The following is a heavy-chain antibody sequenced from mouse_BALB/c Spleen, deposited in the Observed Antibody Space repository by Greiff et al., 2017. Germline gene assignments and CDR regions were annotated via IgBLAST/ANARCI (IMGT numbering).Heavy chain of an antibody. CDR3: ARYGSRYYYAMDY. J-gene: IGHJ4*01. Sequence: VQLQQSGAELMKPGASVKISCKATGYTFSSYWIEWVKQRPGHGLEWIGEILPGSGSTNYNEKFKGKATFTADTSSNTAYMQLSSLTSEDSAVYYCARYGSRYYYAMDYWGQGTSVTVSS. V-gene: IGHV1-9*01. D-gene: IGHD1-1*01. CDR2: ILPGSGST. CDR1: GYTFSSYW.